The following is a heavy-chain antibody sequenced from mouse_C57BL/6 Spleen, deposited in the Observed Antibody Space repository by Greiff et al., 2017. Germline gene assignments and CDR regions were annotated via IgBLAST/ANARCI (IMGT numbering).Heavy chain of an antibody. CDR3: ARSVYYGNYVGVAY. Sequence: QVQLQQPGAELVKPGASVQMSCTASGYTFTSYWITWVKQRPGQGLEWIGDIYPGSGSTNYNAKFKSKATLTVDTSSSTAYMQLSSLTSEDSAVYYCARSVYYGNYVGVAYWGQGTLVTVSA. CDR1: GYTFTSYW. CDR2: IYPGSGST. V-gene: IGHV1-55*01. J-gene: IGHJ3*01. D-gene: IGHD2-1*01.